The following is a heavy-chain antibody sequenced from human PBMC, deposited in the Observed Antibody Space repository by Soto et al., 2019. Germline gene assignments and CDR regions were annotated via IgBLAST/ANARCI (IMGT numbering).Heavy chain of an antibody. D-gene: IGHD3-22*01. CDR2: ISDDSSHI. CDR3: ATPYYYNH. V-gene: IGHV3-21*01. J-gene: IGHJ5*02. Sequence: GGSLRLSCAALGFMFSAYTMSWVRQAPGKGLEWLSSISDDSSHIDYADSLRGRFTVSRDNARKSLYLQMDSLGVEDTGVYYCATPYYYNHWGPGTLVTVSS. CDR1: GFMFSAYT.